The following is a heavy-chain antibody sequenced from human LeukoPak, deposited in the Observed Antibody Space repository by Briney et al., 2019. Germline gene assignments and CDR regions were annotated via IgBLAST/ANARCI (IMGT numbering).Heavy chain of an antibody. CDR1: GFTFSSFD. V-gene: IGHV3-21*01. CDR3: ARIGLGRDGNNALDY. Sequence: GGSLRLSCAASGFTFSSFDMTWVRQAPGKGLEWVSSISATTTYKFSADSVKGRFTISRDNVENSLYLQMSSLRAEDTAVYYCARIGLGRDGNNALDYWGQGTLVTVSS. D-gene: IGHD5-24*01. CDR2: ISATTTYK. J-gene: IGHJ4*02.